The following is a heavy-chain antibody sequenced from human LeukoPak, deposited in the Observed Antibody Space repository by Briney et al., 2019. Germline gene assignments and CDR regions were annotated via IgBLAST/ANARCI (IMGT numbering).Heavy chain of an antibody. CDR1: GFSFGDYA. V-gene: IGHV3-49*04. J-gene: IGHJ4*02. CDR3: TKDLRPLTYYYGSGSYTFDC. D-gene: IGHD3-10*01. Sequence: GGSLRLSCTASGFSFGDYAMSWVRQAPGKGLDWVGLIRSKSYGGTTEYAASVKGRFTISRDDSKNIAYLQMNSLKTEDTAVYYCTKDLRPLTYYYGSGSYTFDCWGQGTLVTVSS. CDR2: IRSKSYGGTT.